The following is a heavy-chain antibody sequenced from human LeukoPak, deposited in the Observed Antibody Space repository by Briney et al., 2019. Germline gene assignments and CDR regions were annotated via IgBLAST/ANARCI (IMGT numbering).Heavy chain of an antibody. J-gene: IGHJ6*02. CDR1: GGSISSYY. V-gene: IGHV4-59*01. CDR2: IYYSGST. CDR3: VRVMVATHSYYYGMDV. Sequence: SETLSLTCTVSGGSISSYYWSWIRQPPGKGLEWIGYIYYSGSTNYNPSLKSRVTISVDTSKNQFSLKLSSVTAADTAVYYCVRVMVATHSYYYGMDVWGQGTTVTVSS. D-gene: IGHD2-8*01.